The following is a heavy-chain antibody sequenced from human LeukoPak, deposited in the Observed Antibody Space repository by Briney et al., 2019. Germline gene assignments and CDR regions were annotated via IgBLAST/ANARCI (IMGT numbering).Heavy chain of an antibody. Sequence: SQTLSRTCTVSGGSISSGSYYWSWIRQPAGKGLEWIGRIYTSGSTNYNPSLKSRVTISVDTSKNQFSLKLSSVTAADTAVYYYARELEYSSSSPIDYWGQGTLVTVAS. CDR2: IYTSGST. D-gene: IGHD6-6*01. CDR1: GGSISSGSYY. J-gene: IGHJ4*02. V-gene: IGHV4-61*02. CDR3: ARELEYSSSSPIDY.